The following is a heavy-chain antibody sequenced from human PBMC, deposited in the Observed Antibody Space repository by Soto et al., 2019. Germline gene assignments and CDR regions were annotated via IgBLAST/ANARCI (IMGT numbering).Heavy chain of an antibody. D-gene: IGHD6-19*01. J-gene: IGHJ4*02. CDR3: AKSAGTGDRDY. CDR1: GFTFSSYA. V-gene: IGHV3-23*01. Sequence: EVQLLESGGGLVQPGGSLRLSCAASGFTFSSYAMSWVRQAPGKGLEWVSAISGSGGSTYYADCAKGRFTISRDNSKNTLYLEMNSRRAEDTAVDYYAKSAGTGDRDYWGQGTLVTVSS. CDR2: ISGSGGST.